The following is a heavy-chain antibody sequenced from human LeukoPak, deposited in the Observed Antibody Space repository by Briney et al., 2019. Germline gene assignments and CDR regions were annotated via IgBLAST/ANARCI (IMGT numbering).Heavy chain of an antibody. V-gene: IGHV5-51*01. Sequence: GESLKISCNGSGYKFNSYWIAWVRQMPGKGLEWMGIIYPDDSDTRYSPSFQGQVTISADKSVSIAYLRWSSLKASDTAMYYCARPNITSYYDSRGYDAFDVWGQGTMVIVSS. J-gene: IGHJ3*01. D-gene: IGHD3-22*01. CDR1: GYKFNSYW. CDR3: ARPNITSYYDSRGYDAFDV. CDR2: IYPDDSDT.